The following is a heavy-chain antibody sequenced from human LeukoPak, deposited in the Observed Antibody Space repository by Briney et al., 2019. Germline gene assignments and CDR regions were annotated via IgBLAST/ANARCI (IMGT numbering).Heavy chain of an antibody. V-gene: IGHV1-46*01. CDR2: INPSGGST. CDR1: GYTFTSYY. D-gene: IGHD1-14*01. CDR3: ARDHSTDSYPILNDAFDI. Sequence: ASVKVSCTASGYTFTSYYMHWVRQAPGQGLEWMGIINPSGGSTSYAQKFQGRVTMTRDTSTSTVYMELSSLRSEDTAVYYCARDHSTDSYPILNDAFDIWGEGTMVTVSS. J-gene: IGHJ3*02.